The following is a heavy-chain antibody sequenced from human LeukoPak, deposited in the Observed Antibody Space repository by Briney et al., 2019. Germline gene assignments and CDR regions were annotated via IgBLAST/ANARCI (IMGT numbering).Heavy chain of an antibody. D-gene: IGHD2-2*01. Sequence: QPGGSLRLSCAGYGFTFSSYWMSWVRQAPGKGLKWVANIRQDGNEKYYVDSVEGRFTISRDNAKKSLYLQMNSLRAEDTAVYYCATQPAAAGVDYWGQGTLVTVSS. CDR3: ATQPAAAGVDY. CDR2: IRQDGNEK. CDR1: GFTFSSYW. V-gene: IGHV3-7*03. J-gene: IGHJ4*02.